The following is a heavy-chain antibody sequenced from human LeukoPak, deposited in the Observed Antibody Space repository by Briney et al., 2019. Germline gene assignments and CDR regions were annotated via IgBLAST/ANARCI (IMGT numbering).Heavy chain of an antibody. CDR3: VKLNCSDP. CDR1: GFTFSSYA. CDR2: ISSNGGGT. Sequence: GGSLRLSCSASGFTFSSYAMNWVRQAPGKGLECVSAISSNGGGTYYADSVKGRFTISRDNSKNTLYLQMSTLRADDTAVYFCVKLNCSDPCGQGTLVTVSS. J-gene: IGHJ5*02. V-gene: IGHV3-64D*06.